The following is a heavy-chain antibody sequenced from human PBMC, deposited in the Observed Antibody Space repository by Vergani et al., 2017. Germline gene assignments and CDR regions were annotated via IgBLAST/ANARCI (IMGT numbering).Heavy chain of an antibody. Sequence: EVQLLESGGGLVQPGGSLRLSCAASGFTFSSYAMSWVRQAPGKGLEWVSAISGSGGSTDYADSVKGRFTISRDNAKNTLYLQMNSLRAEDTAVYYCARNARGYIFGVVTDNFDYWGQGTLVTVSS. CDR3: ARNARGYIFGVVTDNFDY. J-gene: IGHJ4*02. CDR1: GFTFSSYA. CDR2: ISGSGGST. D-gene: IGHD3-3*02. V-gene: IGHV3-23*01.